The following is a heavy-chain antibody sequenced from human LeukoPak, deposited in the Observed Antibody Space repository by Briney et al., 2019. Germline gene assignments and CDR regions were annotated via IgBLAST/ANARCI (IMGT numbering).Heavy chain of an antibody. CDR3: ASYYGSGTYSGYVDY. Sequence: PSETLSLTCAVSGGSLNNHHWSWIRKPPGKGLEWIGCIYHSGSTNYNPSLNSRVTMSVDTSKNQFSLGLSSVTAADTAVYYCASYYGSGTYSGYVDYWGQGTLVTV. D-gene: IGHD3-10*01. V-gene: IGHV4-59*11. CDR1: GGSLNNHH. J-gene: IGHJ4*02. CDR2: IYHSGST.